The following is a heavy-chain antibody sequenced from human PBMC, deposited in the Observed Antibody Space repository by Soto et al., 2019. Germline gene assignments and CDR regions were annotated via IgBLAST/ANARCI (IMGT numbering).Heavy chain of an antibody. Sequence: SETLSLTCTVSGGSVSSGSYYWSWIRQPPGKGLEWIGYIYYSGSTNYNPSLKSRVTISVDTSKNQFSLKLSSVTAADTAVYYCARVTRPQMATIYFDYWGQGTLVTVSS. CDR2: IYYSGST. CDR1: GGSVSSGSYY. D-gene: IGHD5-12*01. V-gene: IGHV4-61*01. CDR3: ARVTRPQMATIYFDY. J-gene: IGHJ4*02.